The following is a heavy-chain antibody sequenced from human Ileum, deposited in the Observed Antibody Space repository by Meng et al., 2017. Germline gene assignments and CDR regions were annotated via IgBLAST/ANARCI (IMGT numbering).Heavy chain of an antibody. CDR1: GFSFRNYW. D-gene: IGHD3-22*01. CDR3: AREKLITNAFDI. CDR2: INPDGSGQ. Sequence: GESLKISCAASGFSFRNYWMNWVRQVPGKGLEWVANINPDGSGQFYVDSVKGRFAISRDNAKNSLSLQMDGLRGEDTALYYCAREKLITNAFDIWGQGTKVTVSS. V-gene: IGHV3-7*03. J-gene: IGHJ3*02.